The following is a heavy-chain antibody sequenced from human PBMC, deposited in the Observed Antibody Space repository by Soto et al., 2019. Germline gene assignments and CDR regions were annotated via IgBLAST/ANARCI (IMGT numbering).Heavy chain of an antibody. CDR2: IYYSGST. CDR3: ARRVGSSGWYEDYYYGMDV. V-gene: IGHV4-39*01. CDR1: GGSISSSSYY. D-gene: IGHD6-19*01. Sequence: PSETLSLTCTVSGGSISSSSYYWGWIRQPPGKGLEWIGSIYYSGSTYYNPSLKSRVTISVDTSKNQFSLKLSSVTAADTAVYYCARRVGSSGWYEDYYYGMDVWGQGTTVTVSS. J-gene: IGHJ6*02.